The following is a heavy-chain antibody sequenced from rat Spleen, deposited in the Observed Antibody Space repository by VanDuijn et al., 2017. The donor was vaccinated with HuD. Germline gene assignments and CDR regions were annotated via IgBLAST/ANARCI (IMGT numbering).Heavy chain of an antibody. V-gene: IGHV5-31*01. Sequence: EVQLVESGGGLVQPGRSLKLSCVASGFTFNNYWMTWIRQAPGKGLEWVASITNTGGSTYYPDSMKGRFTVSRDNAKSTLYLQMDSLRSEDTATYYCVRHWGYWGQGVMVTVSS. CDR2: ITNTGGST. CDR3: VRHWGY. D-gene: IGHD4-6*01. J-gene: IGHJ2*01. CDR1: GFTFNNYW.